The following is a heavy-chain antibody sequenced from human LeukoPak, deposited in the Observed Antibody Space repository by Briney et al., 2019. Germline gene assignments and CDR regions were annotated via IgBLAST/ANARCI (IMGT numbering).Heavy chain of an antibody. CDR3: ARGGGWYNY. Sequence: GGSLRLSCAASGFTFSSYAMNWVRQAPGKGLEWVSYISSSTNYIYYADSVKGRFTISRDNAKNSLYLQMDSLRAEDTAVYYCARGGGWYNYWGQGTLVTVSS. CDR2: ISSSTNYI. D-gene: IGHD6-19*01. V-gene: IGHV3-21*01. J-gene: IGHJ4*02. CDR1: GFTFSSYA.